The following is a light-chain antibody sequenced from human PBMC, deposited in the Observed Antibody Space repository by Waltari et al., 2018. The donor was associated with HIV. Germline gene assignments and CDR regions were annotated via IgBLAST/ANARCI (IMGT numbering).Light chain of an antibody. V-gene: IGKV3-11*01. CDR3: QQRTNWPPYS. J-gene: IGKJ2*03. CDR2: DAS. Sequence: DIVLTQSPATLSLSPGERATLSCRASQSVGNYLAWYQQKPGQPPRLLIYDASNRATGIPARFSGSGSRTDFTLTISSLEPEDFAVYYCQQRTNWPPYSFGQGTKLEIK. CDR1: QSVGNY.